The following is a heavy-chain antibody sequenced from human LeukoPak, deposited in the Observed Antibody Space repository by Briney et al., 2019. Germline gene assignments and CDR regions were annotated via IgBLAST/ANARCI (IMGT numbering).Heavy chain of an antibody. J-gene: IGHJ4*02. D-gene: IGHD4-23*01. Sequence: GGSLRLSCAASGFTFSTYSMSWVRQAPGKGLEWVSSISSSSNYIYYADSVKGRFTISRDNAKNSLYLQMNSLRAEDTAVYYCAIDATTVDNKYWGQGTLVTVSS. V-gene: IGHV3-21*01. CDR3: AIDATTVDNKY. CDR1: GFTFSTYS. CDR2: ISSSSNYI.